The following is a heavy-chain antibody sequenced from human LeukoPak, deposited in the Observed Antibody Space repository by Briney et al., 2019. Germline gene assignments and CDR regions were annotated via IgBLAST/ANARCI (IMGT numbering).Heavy chain of an antibody. J-gene: IGHJ3*02. CDR1: GGSLTGYY. CDR3: ARGGTTHLYPFDI. V-gene: IGHV4-59*01. Sequence: SETLSLTCTVSGGSLTGYYWSWIRQPPGEGLEWIGYILYSGNTNYNPSLKSRLTISVDTSGNQFSLKVNSVTAADTAVYYCARGGTTHLYPFDIWGQGTLVTVSS. D-gene: IGHD3-16*01. CDR2: ILYSGNT.